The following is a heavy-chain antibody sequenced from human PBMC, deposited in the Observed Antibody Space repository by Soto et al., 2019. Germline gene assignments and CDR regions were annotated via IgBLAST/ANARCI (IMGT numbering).Heavy chain of an antibody. CDR3: AREDSIIIPAVSDF. Sequence: GGSLRLSCTVSGFAFNNYGINRVRQAPGKGLEWVSSISKSDYTYYSDSVKGRFTISRDNAKNSVSLQMNTLRVEDTAVYYCAREDSIIIPAVSDFWGHGTLVTLSS. V-gene: IGHV3-21*01. J-gene: IGHJ4*01. CDR2: ISKSDYT. CDR1: GFAFNNYG. D-gene: IGHD2-2*01.